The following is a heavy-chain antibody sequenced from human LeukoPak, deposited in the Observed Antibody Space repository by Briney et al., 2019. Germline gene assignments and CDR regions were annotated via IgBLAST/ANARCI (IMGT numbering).Heavy chain of an antibody. CDR1: GFTFSSYA. CDR2: ISYDGSNK. V-gene: IGHV3-30-3*01. CDR3: AKVITIQLPGY. J-gene: IGHJ4*02. Sequence: PGGSLRLSCAASGFTFSSYAMHWVRQAPGKGLEWVAVISYDGSNKYYADSVKGRFTISRDNSKNTLYLQMNSLRAEDTAVYYCAKVITIQLPGYWGQGTLVTVSS. D-gene: IGHD5-18*01.